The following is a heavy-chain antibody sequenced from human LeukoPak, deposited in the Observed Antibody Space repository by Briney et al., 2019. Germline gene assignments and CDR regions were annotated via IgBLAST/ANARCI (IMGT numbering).Heavy chain of an antibody. CDR2: IYHSGST. CDR3: AIRIVVVTQRFDP. D-gene: IGHD2-21*02. CDR1: GYSISSGYY. J-gene: IGHJ5*02. V-gene: IGHV4-38-2*02. Sequence: SETLSLTCTVSGYSISSGYYWGWIRQPPGKGLEWIGSIYHSGSTYYNPSLKSRVTISVDTSKNQFSLKLSSVTAADTAVYYCAIRIVVVTQRFDPWGQGTLVTVSS.